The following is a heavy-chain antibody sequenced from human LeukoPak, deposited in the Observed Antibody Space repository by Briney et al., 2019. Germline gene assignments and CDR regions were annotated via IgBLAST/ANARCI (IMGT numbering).Heavy chain of an antibody. Sequence: ASVKVSCKASGYTFTNYYMHWLRQAPGQGLEWMGIIKPNDGSTTYAQKSQGRVTMTRDMSTSTVYMEVSSLRYEDTAVYYSARDWGLYTNYVYWFDPWGQGTLVTVSS. D-gene: IGHD4-11*01. CDR3: ARDWGLYTNYVYWFDP. J-gene: IGHJ5*02. CDR1: GYTFTNYY. CDR2: IKPNDGST. V-gene: IGHV1-46*01.